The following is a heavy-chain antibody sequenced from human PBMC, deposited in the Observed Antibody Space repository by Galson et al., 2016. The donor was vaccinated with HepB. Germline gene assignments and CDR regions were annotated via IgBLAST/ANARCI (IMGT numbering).Heavy chain of an antibody. CDR1: GGSISSSSYY. Sequence: LSLTCTVSGGSISSSSYYWGWIRQPPGKGLEWIGKIFYSGTAYYNPSLKSRVTISVDTSKNQFSLKLSSVTAADTAVYYCARQGPSYDFYGLDVWGQGTTVTVSS. V-gene: IGHV4-39*01. CDR3: ARQGPSYDFYGLDV. CDR2: IFYSGTA. J-gene: IGHJ6*02. D-gene: IGHD3-3*01.